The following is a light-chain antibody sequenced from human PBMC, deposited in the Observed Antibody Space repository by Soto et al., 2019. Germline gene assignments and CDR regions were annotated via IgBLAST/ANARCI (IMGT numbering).Light chain of an antibody. J-gene: IGKJ4*01. CDR2: DAS. CDR1: QGISSG. Sequence: AIQLTQSPSSLSASVGDRVTITCRASQGISSGVAWYQQKPGKAPKLLIYDASSLESGVPSRFSGSGSATNFTLSISSLQPEDFATYYCQQFNSYPPLTFGGGTKVEIK. V-gene: IGKV1-13*02. CDR3: QQFNSYPPLT.